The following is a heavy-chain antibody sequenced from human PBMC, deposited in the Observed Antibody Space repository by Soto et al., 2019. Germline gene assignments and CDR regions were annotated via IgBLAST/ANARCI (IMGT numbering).Heavy chain of an antibody. V-gene: IGHV1-69*01. J-gene: IGHJ5*02. D-gene: IGHD3-10*01. CDR3: ARDFQHKYYYGSGRYYSVWFVP. Sequence: QVQLVQSGAEVKKPGSSVKVSCKASGGTFSSYAISWVRQAPGQGLEWMGGIIPIFGTANYAQKFHGRVTINADESTSTADMELSSLRSEDTVVYYCARDFQHKYYYGSGRYYSVWFVPWGQGTLVTVSS. CDR2: IIPIFGTA. CDR1: GGTFSSYA.